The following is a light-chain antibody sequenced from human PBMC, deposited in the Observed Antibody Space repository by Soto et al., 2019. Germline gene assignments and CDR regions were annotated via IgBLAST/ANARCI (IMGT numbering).Light chain of an antibody. CDR3: QQGYTSAIT. V-gene: IGKV1-39*01. CDR1: QSIGKH. J-gene: IGKJ5*01. Sequence: PSSLSASVGDRVTITCRAGQSIGKHLNLYQQKPGKAPKFLIYAASNLQSGVPSRFSGSGSGTDFTLTVNSLQPEDFATYYCQQGYTSAITFGQGTRLEIK. CDR2: AAS.